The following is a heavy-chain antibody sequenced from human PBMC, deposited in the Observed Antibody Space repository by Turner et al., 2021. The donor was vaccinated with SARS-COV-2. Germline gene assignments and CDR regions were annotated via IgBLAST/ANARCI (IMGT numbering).Heavy chain of an antibody. J-gene: IGHJ6*02. Sequence: QLQLQESGPGLVKPSESLSLTGAVSGGSISSSTYGWGWIRPPTGKALDWFVSIYYGSIYYYNPSNKSLVTICVDTSKNQFSQKLSLGTAADTAVYCGAGLMDTAMDYYDMDVWGQGTTVTVSS. CDR3: AGLMDTAMDYYDMDV. V-gene: IGHV4-39*01. CDR2: IYYGSIY. CDR1: GGSISSSTYG. D-gene: IGHD5-18*01.